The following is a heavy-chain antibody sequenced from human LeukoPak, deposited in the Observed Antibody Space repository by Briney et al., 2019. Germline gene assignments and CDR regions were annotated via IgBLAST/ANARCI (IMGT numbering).Heavy chain of an antibody. CDR3: ASHASAYCGGDCSLDY. CDR2: ISSSSSYI. CDR1: GFTFSSAW. J-gene: IGHJ4*02. V-gene: IGHV3-21*01. D-gene: IGHD2-21*02. Sequence: GGSLRLSCATSGFTFSSAWMNWVRQAPGKGLEWVSSISSSSSYIYYADSVKGRFTISRDDAKNSLFLQMNSLRAEDTAIYYCASHASAYCGGDCSLDYWGQGTLVTVSS.